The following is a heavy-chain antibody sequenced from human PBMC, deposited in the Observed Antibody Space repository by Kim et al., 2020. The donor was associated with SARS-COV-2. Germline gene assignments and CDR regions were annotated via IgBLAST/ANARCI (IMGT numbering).Heavy chain of an antibody. J-gene: IGHJ3*02. CDR3: ARHLGGYAFDI. Sequence: HHATSLRTRVTISLDTSKNRFSLELSYVTAADTAMYYCARHLGGYAFDIWGQGTMVTVSS. D-gene: IGHD3-16*01. V-gene: IGHV4-59*08.